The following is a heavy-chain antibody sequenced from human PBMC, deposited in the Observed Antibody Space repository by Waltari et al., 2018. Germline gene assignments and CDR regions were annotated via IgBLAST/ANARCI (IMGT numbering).Heavy chain of an antibody. CDR3: ARVFCGGGSCHYYFDY. D-gene: IGHD2-15*01. Sequence: EVQLVEFGGGLVQPGGSLRLSCAASGFNFSTYSMNWVRQAPGKGLEWISYITGGSYTIYYADSVRGRFSISRDNAKNSLYLQMNSLRAEDTAVYYCARVFCGGGSCHYYFDYWGQGTLVTVSS. CDR2: ITGGSYTI. CDR1: GFNFSTYS. J-gene: IGHJ4*02. V-gene: IGHV3-48*01.